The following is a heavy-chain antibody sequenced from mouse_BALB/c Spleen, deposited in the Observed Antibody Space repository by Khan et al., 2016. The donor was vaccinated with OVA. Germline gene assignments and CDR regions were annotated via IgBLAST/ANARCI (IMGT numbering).Heavy chain of an antibody. D-gene: IGHD1-1*01. V-gene: IGHV3-2*02. CDR1: VYSITSGYA. Sequence: EVQLQESGPGLVKPSQSLSLTCTVTVYSITSGYAWNWIRQFPGNKLEWMGYISYSGFTNYNPSLKSRISITRDTSKNQFFLQLSSVTSEDTATYYCARSNYYGYYFDYWGQGATLTVSS. J-gene: IGHJ2*01. CDR3: ARSNYYGYYFDY. CDR2: ISYSGFT.